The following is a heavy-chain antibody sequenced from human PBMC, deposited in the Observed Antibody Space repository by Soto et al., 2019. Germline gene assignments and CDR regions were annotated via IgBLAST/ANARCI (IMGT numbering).Heavy chain of an antibody. J-gene: IGHJ2*01. Sequence: QVQLQESGPGLVKPSETLSLTCTVSGGSISSYYWSWIRQPPGKGLEWIGYIYYSGSTNYNPSLKSRVTISVDTSKNQFSLKLSSVTAADTAVYYCAREREETTTVKDWYLDLWGRGTLVTVSS. CDR2: IYYSGST. V-gene: IGHV4-59*01. D-gene: IGHD4-17*01. CDR1: GGSISSYY. CDR3: AREREETTTVKDWYLDL.